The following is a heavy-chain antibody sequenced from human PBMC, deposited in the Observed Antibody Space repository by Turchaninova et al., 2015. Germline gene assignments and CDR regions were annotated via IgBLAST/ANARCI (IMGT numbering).Heavy chain of an antibody. CDR1: GCAFSTYS. CDR2: ITGSSSII. Sequence: EVQVVESGGGLVQPGGSLRRSGAASGCAFSTYSMNWVRQAPGKGLECIAYITGSSSIIYYADSVKGRFTITRDNAKNSLYLQMNSLTDDDTAVYYCLAGRNLWGQGSLVTVSS. J-gene: IGHJ5*02. CDR3: LAGRNL. V-gene: IGHV3-48*02. D-gene: IGHD3-10*01.